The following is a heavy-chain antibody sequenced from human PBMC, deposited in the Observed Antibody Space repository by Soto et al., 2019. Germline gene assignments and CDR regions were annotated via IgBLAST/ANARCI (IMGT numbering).Heavy chain of an antibody. CDR2: IGTAGDT. CDR1: GFTFSSYD. V-gene: IGHV3-13*04. Sequence: EVQLVESGGGLVQPGGSLRLSCAASGFTFSSYDMHWVRQATGKGLEWVSAIGTAGDTYYPGSVKGRFTISRENAKNSXYXQXXSLRAGDTAVYYCARSPPIREQYYYGSGSSNYFDYWGQGTLVTVSS. CDR3: ARSPPIREQYYYGSGSSNYFDY. J-gene: IGHJ4*02. D-gene: IGHD3-10*01.